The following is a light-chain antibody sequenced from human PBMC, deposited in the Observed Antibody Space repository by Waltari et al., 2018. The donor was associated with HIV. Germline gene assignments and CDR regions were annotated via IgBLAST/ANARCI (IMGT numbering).Light chain of an antibody. Sequence: QSVLTQPPSASGTPGQRVTISGSGSSANVGNPVYWYQQLPGTAPKVLIYRDNQRPSGVPDRFSGSRSGTSASLDVSGLRSEDEANYFCAAWDDILSGWVFGGGTKLTVL. CDR3: AAWDDILSGWV. V-gene: IGLV1-47*01. J-gene: IGLJ3*02. CDR1: SANVGNP. CDR2: RDN.